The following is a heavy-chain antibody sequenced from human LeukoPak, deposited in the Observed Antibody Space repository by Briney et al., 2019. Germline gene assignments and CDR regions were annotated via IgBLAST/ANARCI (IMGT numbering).Heavy chain of an antibody. J-gene: IGHJ4*02. CDR2: ISGSGGST. Sequence: GSLRLSYAASGFTFSSYAMSWVRQAPGKGLEWVSAISGSGGSTYYADSVKGRFTISRGNSKNTLYLQMNSLRAEDTAVYYCAKARDTAMGVSDYWGQGTLVTVSS. D-gene: IGHD5-18*01. CDR1: GFTFSSYA. V-gene: IGHV3-23*01. CDR3: AKARDTAMGVSDY.